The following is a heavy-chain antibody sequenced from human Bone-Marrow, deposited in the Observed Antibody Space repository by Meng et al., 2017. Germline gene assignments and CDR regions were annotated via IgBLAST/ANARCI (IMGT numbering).Heavy chain of an antibody. Sequence: SLITSWASSGFSFSSYAMSWVRPAPGKGLGWVSAISGSGGSTYYADSVKGRFTISRENSKKTLYLQMNSLRAEDAAVYYCTRAAGDAVQLEGDYFDYWGQGTLVTVSS. D-gene: IGHD1-1*01. V-gene: IGHV3-23*01. CDR1: GFSFSSYA. J-gene: IGHJ4*02. CDR3: TRAAGDAVQLEGDYFDY. CDR2: ISGSGGST.